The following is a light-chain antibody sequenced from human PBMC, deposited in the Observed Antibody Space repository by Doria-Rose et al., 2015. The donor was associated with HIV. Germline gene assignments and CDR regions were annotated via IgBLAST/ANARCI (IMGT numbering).Light chain of an antibody. Sequence: DIQMTQSPESLGMSLGERATLNCKFNLSLLYTSKNYLAWYQQKPGQPPKLLIYWASTRQSGVPARFSGSGSGTDFTLTISSLEAEDVAVYYCRQYYDTPSFGPGTTVDIK. CDR1: LSLLYTSKNY. V-gene: IGKV4-1*01. CDR3: RQYYDTPS. CDR2: WAS. J-gene: IGKJ3*01.